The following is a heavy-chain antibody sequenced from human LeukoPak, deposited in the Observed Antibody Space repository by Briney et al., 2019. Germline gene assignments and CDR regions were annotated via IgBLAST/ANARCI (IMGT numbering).Heavy chain of an antibody. CDR1: GYTFTSYG. Sequence: ASVKVSCKASGYTFTSYGISWVRQAPGQGLEWMGWMNPNSGNTGYAQKFQGRVTITRNTSISTAYMELSSLRSEDTAVYYCARGRVVRGRENYYYMDVWGKGTTVTVSS. D-gene: IGHD3-10*01. CDR2: MNPNSGNT. V-gene: IGHV1-8*03. J-gene: IGHJ6*03. CDR3: ARGRVVRGRENYYYMDV.